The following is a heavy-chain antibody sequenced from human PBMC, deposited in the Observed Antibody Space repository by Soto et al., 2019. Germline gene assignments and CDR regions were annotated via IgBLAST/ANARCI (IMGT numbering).Heavy chain of an antibody. V-gene: IGHV3-48*03. Sequence: GGSLRLSCAASGFTFSSYEMNWVRQAPGKGLEWVSYISSSGSTIYYADSVKGRFTISRDNAKNSLYLQMNSLRAEDTAVYYCARDPSTTGYYGLDVWGQGTTVTVSS. CDR2: ISSSGSTI. CDR3: ARDPSTTGYYGLDV. CDR1: GFTFSSYE. J-gene: IGHJ6*02.